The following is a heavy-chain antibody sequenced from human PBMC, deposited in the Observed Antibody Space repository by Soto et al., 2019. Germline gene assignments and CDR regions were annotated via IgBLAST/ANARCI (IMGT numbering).Heavy chain of an antibody. J-gene: IGHJ4*01. CDR1: GYTFTNDD. CDR2: MNPSSGET. V-gene: IGHV1-8*01. Sequence: ASVKGSCKASGYTFTNDDIPWVRPATGQGLECSGCMNPSSGETGYAQKFRGRVAMTGDSSISTVYMELSSLGSVVTAVYYCARGAAYSSAWLPFDYWG. CDR3: ARGAAYSSAWLPFDY. D-gene: IGHD6-19*01.